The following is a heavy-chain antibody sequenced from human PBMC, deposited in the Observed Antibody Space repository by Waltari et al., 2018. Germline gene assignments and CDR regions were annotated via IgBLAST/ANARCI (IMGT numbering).Heavy chain of an antibody. CDR3: ARGPTSGRFSNGAFDI. D-gene: IGHD1-26*01. Sequence: QVQLVQSGAEVKKPGASVKVSCKASGYTFTSSAMHWVSQAPGQRLEWMGWINAGNGNTKYSQEFQGIVTITRDTSASTAYMELSSLRSEDMAVYYCARGPTSGRFSNGAFDIWGQGTMVTVSA. V-gene: IGHV1-3*03. CDR2: INAGNGNT. CDR1: GYTFTSSA. J-gene: IGHJ3*02.